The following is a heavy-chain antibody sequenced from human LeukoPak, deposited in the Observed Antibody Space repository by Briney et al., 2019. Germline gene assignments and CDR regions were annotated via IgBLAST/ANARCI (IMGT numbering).Heavy chain of an antibody. Sequence: GASVKVSCKASGGTFSSYAISWVRQAPGQGLEWMGGIIPIFGTANYAQKFQGRVTITADKSTSTAYMELSSLRSEDTAVYYCARANYGDYGRHFDYWGQGTLVTVSS. V-gene: IGHV1-69*06. CDR1: GGTFSSYA. J-gene: IGHJ4*02. D-gene: IGHD4-17*01. CDR2: IIPIFGTA. CDR3: ARANYGDYGRHFDY.